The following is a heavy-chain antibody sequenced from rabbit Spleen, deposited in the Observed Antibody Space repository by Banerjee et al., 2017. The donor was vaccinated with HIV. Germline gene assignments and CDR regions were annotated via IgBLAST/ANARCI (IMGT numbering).Heavy chain of an antibody. CDR1: GFSFSSSYW. CDR2: IYTSSGST. CDR3: ARDSAGREDFNL. D-gene: IGHD4-2*01. J-gene: IGHJ4*01. V-gene: IGHV1S45*01. Sequence: EESGGDLVKPEGSLTLTCTASGFSFSSSYWICWVRQAPGKGLEWIGCIYTSSGSTYYARWAKGRFTISETSSTTVTLQMTSLTVADTATYFCARDSAGREDFNLWGQGTLVTVS.